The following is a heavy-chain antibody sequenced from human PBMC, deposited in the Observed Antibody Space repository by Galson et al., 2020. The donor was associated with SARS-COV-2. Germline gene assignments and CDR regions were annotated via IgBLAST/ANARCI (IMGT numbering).Heavy chain of an antibody. CDR1: GGSFSGYF. CDR2: VNHSGST. D-gene: IGHD2-8*02. CDR3: ARGLDGTGRFNGWDY. J-gene: IGHJ4*02. Sequence: SETLSLTCAVYGGSFSGYFWSWIRQPPGKGLEWIGEVNHSGSTNYNPSLKSRVTISVDTSKNQFSLKLSSVTAADTAVYYCARGLDGTGRFNGWDYWGQGILVTVSS. V-gene: IGHV4-34*01.